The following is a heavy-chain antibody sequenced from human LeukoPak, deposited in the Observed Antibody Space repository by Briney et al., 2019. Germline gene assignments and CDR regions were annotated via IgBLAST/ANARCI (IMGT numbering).Heavy chain of an antibody. CDR3: ARESGPKGSGSYDFWFDP. CDR1: GYTFTSYG. Sequence: ASVKVSCKASGYTFTSYGISWVRQAPGQGLEWMGWISAYNGNTNYAQKLQGRVTMTTDTSTSTAYMELRSLRSDDTAVYYCARESGPKGSGSYDFWFDPWGQGTLVTVSS. CDR2: ISAYNGNT. V-gene: IGHV1-18*01. D-gene: IGHD3-10*01. J-gene: IGHJ5*02.